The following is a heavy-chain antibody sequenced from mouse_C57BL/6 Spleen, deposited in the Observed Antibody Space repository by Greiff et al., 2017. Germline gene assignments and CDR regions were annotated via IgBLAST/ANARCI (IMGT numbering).Heavy chain of an antibody. CDR3: ARSPEAMDY. V-gene: IGHV1-82*01. CDR2: IYPGDGDT. CDR1: GYAFSSSW. J-gene: IGHJ4*01. Sequence: QVQLKESGPELVKPGASVKISCKASGYAFSSSWMNWVKQRPGKGLEWIGRIYPGDGDTNYNGKFKGKATLTADKSSSTAYMQLSSLTSEDSAVYFCARSPEAMDYWGQGTSVTVSS.